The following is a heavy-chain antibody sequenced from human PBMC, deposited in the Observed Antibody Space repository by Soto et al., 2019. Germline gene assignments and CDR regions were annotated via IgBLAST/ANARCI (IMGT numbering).Heavy chain of an antibody. CDR2: IYHNGYT. Sequence: SETLSLTCTVSGGSISTYYWSWIRQPPGKGLEWIGYIYHNGYTHYNPSLKSRVTISVDTSKKQFSLKLNSVTAADTAVYYRARGSWVSTSLTCYDCWGQGTLVTVSS. CDR1: GGSISTYY. CDR3: ARGSWVSTSLTCYDC. J-gene: IGHJ4*02. V-gene: IGHV4-59*01. D-gene: IGHD5-12*01.